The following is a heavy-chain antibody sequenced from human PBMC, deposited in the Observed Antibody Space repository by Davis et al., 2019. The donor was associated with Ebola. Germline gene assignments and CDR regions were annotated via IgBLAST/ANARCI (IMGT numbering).Heavy chain of an antibody. Sequence: GESLKISCAASGFTFSDYYMGWIRQPPGKGLEWVSYINVGGSNMYYADSVKDRFTISRDNAKNSLYLQIKNLRAEDSAVYYCARPSDKRYYNGMDVWGQGTTVTVSS. CDR3: ARPSDKRYYNGMDV. CDR1: GFTFSDYY. J-gene: IGHJ6*02. CDR2: INVGGSNM. V-gene: IGHV3-11*04.